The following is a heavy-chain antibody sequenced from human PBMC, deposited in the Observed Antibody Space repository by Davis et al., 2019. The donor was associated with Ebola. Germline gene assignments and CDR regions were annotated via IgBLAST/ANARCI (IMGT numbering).Heavy chain of an antibody. CDR1: GYSISSGYY. CDR3: AGAEQQLDDFDY. CDR2: IYYSGST. J-gene: IGHJ4*02. D-gene: IGHD6-13*01. Sequence: GSLRLSCTVSGYSISSGYYWSWSRQPPGKGLEWIGYIYYSGSTNYNPSLKSRVTISVDKSKNQFSLKLSSVTAADTAVYYCAGAEQQLDDFDYWGQGTLVTVSS. V-gene: IGHV4-61*05.